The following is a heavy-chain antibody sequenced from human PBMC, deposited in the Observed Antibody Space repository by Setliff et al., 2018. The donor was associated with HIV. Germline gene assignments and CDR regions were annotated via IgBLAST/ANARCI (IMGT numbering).Heavy chain of an antibody. V-gene: IGHV3-66*02. J-gene: IGHJ4*02. CDR1: GFTVSSSY. CDR3: ARHEAECFDNKCYAGLRGA. Sequence: GGSLRLSCAGSGFTVSSSYMTWVRQAPGKGLEWVSVIYSEGNTFYADSVKGRFSISRDNSKNTLSLQMNSLRSEDTALYYCARHEAECFDNKCYAGLRGAWGQGTLVTVSS. D-gene: IGHD2-15*01. CDR2: IYSEGNT.